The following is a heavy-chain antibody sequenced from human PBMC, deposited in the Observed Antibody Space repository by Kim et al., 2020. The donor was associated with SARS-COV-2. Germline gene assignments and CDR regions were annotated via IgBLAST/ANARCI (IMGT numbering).Heavy chain of an antibody. D-gene: IGHD3-9*01. Sequence: SETLSLTCTVSGGSISSSSYYWGWIRQPPGKGLEWIGSIYYSGSTYYNPSLKSRVTISVDTSKNQFSLKLSSVTAADTAVYYCARYYDILTGADYWGQGTLVTVSS. J-gene: IGHJ4*02. V-gene: IGHV4-39*01. CDR2: IYYSGST. CDR1: GGSISSSSYY. CDR3: ARYYDILTGADY.